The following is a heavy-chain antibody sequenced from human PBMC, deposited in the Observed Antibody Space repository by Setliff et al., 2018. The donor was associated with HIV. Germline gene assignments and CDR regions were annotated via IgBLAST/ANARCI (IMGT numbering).Heavy chain of an antibody. V-gene: IGHV4-61*09. CDR2: ISTSGTT. J-gene: IGHJ5*02. CDR3: ARNHYYGSGKNRWFDP. Sequence: SETLSLTCTVSGGSIRSTSHFWGWIRQPAGKGLEWIGHISTSGTTKYNPSLKSRVTISVDTSKNQFSLKLTSVTAADTAVYYCARNHYYGSGKNRWFDPWGQGMLVTVSS. CDR1: GGSIRSTSHF. D-gene: IGHD3-10*01.